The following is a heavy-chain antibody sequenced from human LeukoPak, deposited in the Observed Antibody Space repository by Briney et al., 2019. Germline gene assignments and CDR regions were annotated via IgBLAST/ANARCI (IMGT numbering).Heavy chain of an antibody. CDR3: AKGSGSGWYGWFAP. CDR1: GFTFRDYA. CDR2: IEASGGAT. Sequence: PGGSLRLSCAVSGFTFRDYAMYWVRQAPGKGLEWVSSIEASGGATYYADSVKGRFTISRDNSKNTFYLQMNSLRAEDTAVDYCAKGSGSGWYGWFAPWGQGTLVTVSS. D-gene: IGHD6-19*01. J-gene: IGHJ5*02. V-gene: IGHV3-23*01.